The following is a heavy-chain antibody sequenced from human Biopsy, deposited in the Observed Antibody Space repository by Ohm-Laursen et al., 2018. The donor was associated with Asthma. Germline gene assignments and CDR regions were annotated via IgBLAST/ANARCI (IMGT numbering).Heavy chain of an antibody. CDR1: GFVFSQCG. CDR2: VSSDGHNK. CDR3: ARQSGQEYGDSIPFDT. V-gene: IGHV3-30*03. D-gene: IGHD3-22*01. J-gene: IGHJ3*02. Sequence: SLRLSCAAPGFVFSQCGMHWVRQGPGEGLEWVALVSSDGHNKYYEDSVKGRFTISRDNSRNRLYLQINSLTVEDSAVYFCARQSGQEYGDSIPFDTWGQGTKVAVSS.